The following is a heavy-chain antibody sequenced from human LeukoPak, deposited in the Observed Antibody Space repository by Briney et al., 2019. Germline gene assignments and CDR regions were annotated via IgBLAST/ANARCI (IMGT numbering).Heavy chain of an antibody. D-gene: IGHD3-10*01. J-gene: IGHJ4*02. V-gene: IGHV3-53*01. CDR3: ASSYGSGSPFDY. Sequence: GGSLRLSCAASGFTVSSNYMSWVRQAPGKGLEWVSVIYSGGSTYYADSVKGRFTISRDNAKNSLYLQMNSLRAEDTAVYYCASSYGSGSPFDYWGQGTLVTVSS. CDR2: IYSGGST. CDR1: GFTVSSNY.